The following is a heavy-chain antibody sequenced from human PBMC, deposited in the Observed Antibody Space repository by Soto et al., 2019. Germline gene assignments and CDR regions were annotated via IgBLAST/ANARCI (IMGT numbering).Heavy chain of an antibody. J-gene: IGHJ5*02. CDR1: GYTFTSYG. D-gene: IGHD1-26*01. CDR2: ISAYNGNT. Sequence: VKVSCKASGYTFTSYGISWVRQAPGQGLEWMGWISAYNGNTNYAQKLQGRVTMTTDTSTSTAYMELRSLRSDDTAVYYCARFRRGATHRWFDPWGQGTLVTVSS. CDR3: ARFRRGATHRWFDP. V-gene: IGHV1-18*01.